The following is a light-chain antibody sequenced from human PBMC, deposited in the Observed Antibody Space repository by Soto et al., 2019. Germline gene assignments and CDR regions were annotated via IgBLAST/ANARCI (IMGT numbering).Light chain of an antibody. Sequence: EIVLTQSPVTLSLSPWERATLSCRASQTIDNTLAWYQRKPGQAPRLLIYGASTRATGIPARFSGSGSGTEFTLTISSLQSEHFAVYYCQQYNNWPLTFGQGTRLEIK. CDR3: QQYNNWPLT. CDR1: QTIDNT. CDR2: GAS. V-gene: IGKV3-15*01. J-gene: IGKJ5*01.